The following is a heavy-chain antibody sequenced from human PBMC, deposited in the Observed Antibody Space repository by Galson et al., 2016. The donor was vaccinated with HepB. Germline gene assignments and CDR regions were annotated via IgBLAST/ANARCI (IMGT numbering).Heavy chain of an antibody. CDR2: IIPISGST. CDR1: GGTLTNYG. D-gene: IGHD1-1*01. V-gene: IGHV1-69*06. CDR3: ARYLEGAYDY. Sequence: SVKVSCKASGGTLTNYGFSWVRQAPGQGLEWMGGIIPISGSTNYAQKFQGRVTITADKFTSTVYMELSSLKSEDTAVYFCARYLEGAYDYWGQGTLVAVSP. J-gene: IGHJ4*02.